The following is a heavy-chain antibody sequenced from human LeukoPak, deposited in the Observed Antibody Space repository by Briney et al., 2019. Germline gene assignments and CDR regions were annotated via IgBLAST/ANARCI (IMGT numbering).Heavy chain of an antibody. CDR1: GYTFTGYY. Sequence: ASVKVSCKAPGYTFTGYYMHWVRQVPGQGLEWMGWINPNSGGTNYAQKFQGRVTMTRDTSISTAYMELSRLRSDDTAVYYCAREGVVPAAIYAFDIWGQGTMVTVSS. D-gene: IGHD2-2*01. CDR3: AREGVVPAAIYAFDI. V-gene: IGHV1-2*02. J-gene: IGHJ3*02. CDR2: INPNSGGT.